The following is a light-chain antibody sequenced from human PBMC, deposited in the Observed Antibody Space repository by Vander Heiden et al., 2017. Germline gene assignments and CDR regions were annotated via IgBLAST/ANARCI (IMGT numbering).Light chain of an antibody. CDR3: HRRIDSVLT. J-gene: IGKJ4*01. V-gene: IGKV3-11*01. Sequence: EIVLTQSPATLSLSPGERATLSCRASQSVSSYLAWYQQRPGQAPRLLIYDASNRATGIPARFSGSGSGTDFTLTISNLEPEDFAVYYCHRRIDSVLTFGGGTKVEIK. CDR2: DAS. CDR1: QSVSSY.